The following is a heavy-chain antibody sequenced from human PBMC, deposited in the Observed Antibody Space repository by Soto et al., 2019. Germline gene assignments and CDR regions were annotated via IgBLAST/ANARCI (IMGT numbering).Heavy chain of an antibody. D-gene: IGHD1-26*01. CDR1: GYSISSNNW. J-gene: IGHJ4*02. CDR2: IYYRGTT. Sequence: QVQLQESGPGLVKPSDTLSLTCAVSGYSISSNNWWGWIRQPPGKGLEWIGYIYYRGTTYYTPSLKSRVTMSVDTSKNQFSLKLTSVTAVDTAVYYCARREIQGPIDYWGQGTLVTVSS. V-gene: IGHV4-28*01. CDR3: ARREIQGPIDY.